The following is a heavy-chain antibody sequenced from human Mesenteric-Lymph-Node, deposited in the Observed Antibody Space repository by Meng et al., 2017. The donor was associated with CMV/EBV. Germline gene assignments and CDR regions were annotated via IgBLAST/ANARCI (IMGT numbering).Heavy chain of an antibody. CDR1: GGSISSGDYY. V-gene: IGHV4-30-4*08. J-gene: IGHJ4*02. Sequence: SETLSLTCTVSGGSISSGDYYWSWIRQPPGKGLEWIGYIYYSGSTYYNPSLKSRVTISVDTSKNQFSLKLSSVTAADTAVYYCARVYYDSPAVDYWGQGTLVTVSS. CDR3: ARVYYDSPAVDY. CDR2: IYYSGST. D-gene: IGHD3-22*01.